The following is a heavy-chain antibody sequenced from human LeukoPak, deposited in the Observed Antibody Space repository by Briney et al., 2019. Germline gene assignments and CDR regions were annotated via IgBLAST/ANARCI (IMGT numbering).Heavy chain of an antibody. J-gene: IGHJ6*02. V-gene: IGHV3-21*01. CDR2: ISSSSSYI. CDR1: GFTFTSYT. CDR3: ARRRTLIVDNGMDV. D-gene: IGHD3-22*01. Sequence: GGSLRLSCAASGFTFTSYTMTWVRQAPGKGLEWVSSISSSSSYIYYADSVKGRFTMSRDNAKNSLYLQMNSLRAEDTAVYYCARRRTLIVDNGMDVWGQGTTVTVSS.